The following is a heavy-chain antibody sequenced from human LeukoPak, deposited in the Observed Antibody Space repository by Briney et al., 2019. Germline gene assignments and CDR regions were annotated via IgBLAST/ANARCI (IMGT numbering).Heavy chain of an antibody. J-gene: IGHJ5*02. CDR2: ISTYNGDT. CDR1: GYTFTSYG. CDR3: ARGTYSGSYMDWFDP. V-gene: IGHV1-18*01. Sequence: ASVKVSCKASGYTFTSYGISWVRQAPGQGLEWMGWISTYNGDTNYAQKLQGRVTMTTDTSTNTAYMELRSLRSDDTAVYYCARGTYSGSYMDWFDPWGQGTLVTVSS. D-gene: IGHD1-26*01.